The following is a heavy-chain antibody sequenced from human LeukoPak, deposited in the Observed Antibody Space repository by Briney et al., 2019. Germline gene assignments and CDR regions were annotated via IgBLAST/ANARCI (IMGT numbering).Heavy chain of an antibody. J-gene: IGHJ6*03. D-gene: IGHD5-18*01. CDR2: INWNGGST. CDR1: GFTFDDYG. CDR3: ARAGAGYSYGSLSSRDYYYMDV. Sequence: GGSLRLSCAASGFTFDDYGMSWVRQAPGKGLEWVSGINWNGGSTGYADSVKGRFTISRDNAKNSLYLQMNSLRAEDTAVYYCARAGAGYSYGSLSSRDYYYMDVWGKGTTVTVSS. V-gene: IGHV3-20*04.